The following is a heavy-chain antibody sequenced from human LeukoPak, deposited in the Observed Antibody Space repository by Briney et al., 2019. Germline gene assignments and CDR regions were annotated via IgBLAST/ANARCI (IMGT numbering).Heavy chain of an antibody. V-gene: IGHV1-46*01. CDR3: ARDRVTAMVMFDY. Sequence: ASVKVSCKASGYSFTSNYIHWVRQAPGQGLEWMGMIYPSGGSTSYAQKFQGRVTMTRDTSTSTVYMELSSLRSEDTAVYYCARDRVTAMVMFDYWGQGTLVTVSS. J-gene: IGHJ4*02. D-gene: IGHD5-18*01. CDR2: IYPSGGST. CDR1: GYSFTSNY.